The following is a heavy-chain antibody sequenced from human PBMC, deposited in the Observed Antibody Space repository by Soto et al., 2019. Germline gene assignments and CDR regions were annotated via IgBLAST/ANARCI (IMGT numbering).Heavy chain of an antibody. Sequence: PGGSLRLSCAASGFTFDDYAMHWVRQAPGKGLEWVSGISWNSGSIGYADSVKGRFTISRDNAKNSLYLQMSSLRVEDTAVYYCAKRDGYYLDFWGPGTLVTVSS. J-gene: IGHJ4*02. CDR1: GFTFDDYA. V-gene: IGHV3-9*01. CDR2: ISWNSGSI. CDR3: AKRDGYYLDF. D-gene: IGHD3-22*01.